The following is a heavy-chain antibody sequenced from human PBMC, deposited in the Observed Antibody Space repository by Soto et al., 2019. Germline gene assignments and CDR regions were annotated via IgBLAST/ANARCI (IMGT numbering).Heavy chain of an antibody. CDR1: GFTFSRYA. V-gene: IGHV3-30*18. D-gene: IGHD6-25*01. J-gene: IGHJ4*02. CDR2: ISYDGISK. Sequence: QVQLVESGGGVVQPGTSLTLSCVSSGFTFSRYAMHWVRQAPGKGLEWVGIISYDGISKYYADSVQGRFAISRDNYKDTLYLQMNGLRAEDTAMYFCAKDQPEASWRPYYFAHWGQGTLVAVSS. CDR3: AKDQPEASWRPYYFAH.